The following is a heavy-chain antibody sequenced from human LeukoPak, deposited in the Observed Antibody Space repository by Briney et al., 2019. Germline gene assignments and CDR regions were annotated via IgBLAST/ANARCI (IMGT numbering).Heavy chain of an antibody. Sequence: GGSLRLSCAASGFTFSSYSMSWVRQAPGKGLEWVSTFSGTGEITYYADSVKGRFTISRDNSKNTLYLQMNSLRAEDTAVYYCAKDLGDYDSSGYYSPIAFDIWGQGTMVTVSS. CDR3: AKDLGDYDSSGYYSPIAFDI. J-gene: IGHJ3*02. CDR2: FSGTGEIT. CDR1: GFTFSSYS. D-gene: IGHD3-22*01. V-gene: IGHV3-23*01.